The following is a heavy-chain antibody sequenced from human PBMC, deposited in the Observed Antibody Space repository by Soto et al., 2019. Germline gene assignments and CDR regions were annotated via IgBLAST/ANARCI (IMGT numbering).Heavy chain of an antibody. J-gene: IGHJ3*02. CDR2: MNPNSGNT. D-gene: IGHD2-2*01. Sequence: APLKGSCKGSGYTFTSYHINWLRQATGQGLEWMGWMNPNSGNTGYAQKFQGRVTMTRNTSISTAYMELSSLRSEDTAVHYCARTRVGYCSSTSCYGLDIWGQGTMVTVSS. CDR1: GYTFTSYH. V-gene: IGHV1-8*01. CDR3: ARTRVGYCSSTSCYGLDI.